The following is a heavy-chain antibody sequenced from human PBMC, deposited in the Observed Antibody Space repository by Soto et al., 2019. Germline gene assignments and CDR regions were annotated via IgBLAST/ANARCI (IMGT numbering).Heavy chain of an antibody. Sequence: VQLVESGGGVVQPGRSLRLSCAASGFTFSDYAMHWVRQAPGKGLEWVAVVSHDGRNTHYADSVKGRFTISRDSSKKMVSREVTSLGAEDTSVYYCAKGGRQWLVTSDFNYWGQGALVTVSS. CDR2: VSHDGRNT. V-gene: IGHV3-30*18. D-gene: IGHD6-19*01. CDR3: AKGGRQWLVTSDFNY. J-gene: IGHJ4*02. CDR1: GFTFSDYA.